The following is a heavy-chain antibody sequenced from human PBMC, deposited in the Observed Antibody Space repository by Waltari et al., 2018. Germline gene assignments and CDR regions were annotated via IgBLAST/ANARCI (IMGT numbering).Heavy chain of an antibody. V-gene: IGHV3-7*03. D-gene: IGHD1-26*01. CDR2: IKQDGSEK. CDR1: GFPFSAYW. CDR3: ARDTWEQFDY. Sequence: EVQLVESGGGLVQPGGSLRLSCAASGFPFSAYWMVWVRQAPGKGLEWVANIKQDGSEKYYADSVKGRLTISRDNAKNSLYLHMNSLRAEDTALYYCARDTWEQFDYWGQGTLVTVSS. J-gene: IGHJ4*02.